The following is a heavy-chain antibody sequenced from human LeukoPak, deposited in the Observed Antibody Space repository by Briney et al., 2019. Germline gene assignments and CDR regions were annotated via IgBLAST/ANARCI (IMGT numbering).Heavy chain of an antibody. CDR3: ATVSGY. D-gene: IGHD6-25*01. J-gene: IGHJ4*02. CDR1: GFTFTNYW. V-gene: IGHV3-74*01. CDR2: INHDGTGT. Sequence: GGSLRLSCAASGFTFTNYWMHWVRQAPGKGLVWVSGINHDGTGTYYADCVKGRFTISRDNAKNTVDLQMNGLRAEDTTVYYCATVSGYWGQGTLVTVSS.